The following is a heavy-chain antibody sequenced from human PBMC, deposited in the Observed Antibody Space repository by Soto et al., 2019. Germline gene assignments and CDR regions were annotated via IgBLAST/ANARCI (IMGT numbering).Heavy chain of an antibody. CDR3: ARSDFTYYYGSGHDY. CDR1: GFTFSSYA. J-gene: IGHJ4*02. V-gene: IGHV3-30-3*01. Sequence: SLRLSCAASGFTFSSYAMHWVRQAPGKGLEWVAVISYDGSNKYYADSVKGRFTISRDNSKNTLYLQMNSLRAEVTAVYYCARSDFTYYYGSGHDYWGQGTLVTVSS. CDR2: ISYDGSNK. D-gene: IGHD3-10*01.